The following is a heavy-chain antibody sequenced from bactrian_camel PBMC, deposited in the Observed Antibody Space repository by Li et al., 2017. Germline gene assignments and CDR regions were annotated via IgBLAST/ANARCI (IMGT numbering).Heavy chain of an antibody. CDR3: AAQFLEASCAVVHAIDN. J-gene: IGHJ4*01. Sequence: VQLVESGGGSVQAGRSLTLSCASSGSIVSTMCMGWVRQAPGKEREGVAAISPGATTTAYAGSVRGRFSISLDTAKNTVFLQMNSLKPEDTATYYCAAQFLEASCAVVHAIDNWGQGTQVTVS. V-gene: IGHV3S40*01. CDR2: ISPGATTT. D-gene: IGHD2*01. CDR1: GSIVSTMC.